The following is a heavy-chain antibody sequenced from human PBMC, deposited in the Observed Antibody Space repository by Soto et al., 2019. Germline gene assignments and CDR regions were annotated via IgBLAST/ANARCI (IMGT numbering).Heavy chain of an antibody. J-gene: IGHJ3*02. CDR2: IYPTGNI. V-gene: IGHV4-4*02. D-gene: IGHD2-2*01. Sequence: SETLALTYTVSGGYISGSHGWSWVRQAPGKGLEWIGEIYPTGNINFNPSLKSRASMSIDKSKNQLSLKLTSLTAEDTAVYYCARERLVVVPPDFWAPPHDAFDIWGQGTMVTVSS. CDR3: ARERLVVVPPDFWAPPHDAFDI. CDR1: GGYISGSHG.